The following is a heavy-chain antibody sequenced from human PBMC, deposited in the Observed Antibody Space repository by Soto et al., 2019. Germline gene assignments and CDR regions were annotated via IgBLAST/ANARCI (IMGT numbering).Heavy chain of an antibody. D-gene: IGHD4-4*01. J-gene: IGHJ4*02. CDR2: INPSGGST. CDR1: GYTFTSYY. CDR3: ARDESMTTVTPSFDY. V-gene: IGHV1-46*01. Sequence: QVQLVQSGAEVKKPGASVKVSCKASGYTFTSYYMHWVRQAPGQGLEWMGIINPSGGSTSYAQKFQGRFTMTRDTSTSTVYMELSSLRSEDTAVYYCARDESMTTVTPSFDYWCQGTLVTVSS.